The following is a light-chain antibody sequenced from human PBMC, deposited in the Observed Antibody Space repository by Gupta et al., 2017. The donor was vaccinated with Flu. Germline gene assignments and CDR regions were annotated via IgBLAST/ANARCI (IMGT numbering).Light chain of an antibody. CDR2: EVS. J-gene: IGLJ3*02. CDR1: SSDVGGCVY. CDR3: MLSSREDDLV. Sequence: SSDVGGCVYVSWYQQLPGKAPELMIYEVSSQPSWVPARFSGSNSGGKASLTFSGLQADDEAHYYCMLSSREDDLVFGGGTKLTVL. V-gene: IGLV2-14*01.